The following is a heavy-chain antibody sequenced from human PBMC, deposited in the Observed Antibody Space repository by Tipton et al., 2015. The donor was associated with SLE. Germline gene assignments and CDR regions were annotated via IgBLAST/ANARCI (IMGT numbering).Heavy chain of an antibody. CDR1: GGSISSADFY. CDR2: IDYGGST. J-gene: IGHJ5*02. V-gene: IGHV4-31*03. CDR3: ATSGWGYCSSTTCLGS. D-gene: IGHD2-2*01. Sequence: LRLSCTVSGGSISSADFYWNWIRQHPRKGLEWIGFIDYGGSTYYNPSLKSRVTISPDTSKNQFSLNLTSVTAADTAVYYCATSGWGYCSSTTCLGSWGQGTLVTVSS.